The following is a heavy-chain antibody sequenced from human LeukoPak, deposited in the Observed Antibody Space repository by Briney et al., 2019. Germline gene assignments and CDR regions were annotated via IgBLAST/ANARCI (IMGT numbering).Heavy chain of an antibody. J-gene: IGHJ4*02. CDR2: INHSGST. V-gene: IGHV4-34*01. D-gene: IGHD1-26*01. Sequence: SETLSLTCAVYGGSFSGYYWSWIRQPPGKGLEWIGEINHSGSTNYNPSLKSRVTISVDTSKNQFSLKLSSVTAADTAVYYCASLGSVSGLFDYWGQGTLVTVSS. CDR1: GGSFSGYY. CDR3: ASLGSVSGLFDY.